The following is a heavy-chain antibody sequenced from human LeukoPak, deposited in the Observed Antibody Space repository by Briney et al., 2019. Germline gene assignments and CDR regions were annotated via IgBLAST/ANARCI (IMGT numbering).Heavy chain of an antibody. D-gene: IGHD1-26*01. CDR2: IRYDGSNE. J-gene: IGHJ4*02. V-gene: IGHV3-30*02. Sequence: PGGSLRLSCVVSGFPFTNNPMDWVRQAPGKGLEWVAFIRYDGSNEYYADSVKGRLTISRGNSQNTLYLLMNSLRAEDTAVYYCAKDGGSWNFDYWGQGTLVTVSS. CDR3: AKDGGSWNFDY. CDR1: GFPFTNNP.